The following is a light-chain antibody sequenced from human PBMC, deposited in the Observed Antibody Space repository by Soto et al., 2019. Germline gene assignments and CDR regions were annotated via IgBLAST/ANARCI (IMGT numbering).Light chain of an antibody. CDR1: QSISSY. J-gene: IGKJ1*01. CDR2: AAS. CDR3: QQSYSTLWT. V-gene: IGKV1-39*01. Sequence: DIQMPQSPSSLSASVGDRVTITCRASQSISSYLNGYQQKPGKAPKILIYAASSLQSGVPSRFSGSGSGTDCTLTIISLHPEEFATYYCQQSYSTLWTFGQGTKVLIK.